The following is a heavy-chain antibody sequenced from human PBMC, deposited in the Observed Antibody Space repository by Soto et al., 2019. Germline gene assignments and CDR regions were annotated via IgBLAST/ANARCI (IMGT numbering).Heavy chain of an antibody. D-gene: IGHD1-26*01. CDR3: ARDHAQGGDGVGGDY. CDR2: IIPILGIA. V-gene: IGHV1-69*08. Sequence: QVQLVQSGAEVKKPGSSVKVSCKASGGTFSSYTISWVRQAPGQGLEWMGRIIPILGIANYAQKFQGRVTITADKATSTAYMELSSLRSEDTAVYYCARDHAQGGDGVGGDYWGQGTLVTVSS. J-gene: IGHJ4*02. CDR1: GGTFSSYT.